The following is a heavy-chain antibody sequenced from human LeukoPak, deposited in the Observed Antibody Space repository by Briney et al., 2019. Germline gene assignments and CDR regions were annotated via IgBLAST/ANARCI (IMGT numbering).Heavy chain of an antibody. CDR1: GYTFTNYY. D-gene: IGHD3-22*01. V-gene: IGHV1-46*01. CDR2: IYPSGGGS. Sequence: GASVKVSCKASGYTFTNYYVHWVRQAPGHGLVWMGIIYPSGGGSSYAQKFQVRVTMTRDTATSTVYMELSSLTSGDTALYYCARAYSGYSIDFWGQGTLVTVSS. J-gene: IGHJ4*02. CDR3: ARAYSGYSIDF.